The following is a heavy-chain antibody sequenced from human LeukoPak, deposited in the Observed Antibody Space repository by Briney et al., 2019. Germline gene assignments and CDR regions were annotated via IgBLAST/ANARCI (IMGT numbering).Heavy chain of an antibody. CDR3: AKDREGGYTYGYSDY. V-gene: IGHV3-30*18. J-gene: IGHJ4*02. Sequence: GGSLRLSCAASGFTFSSYGMHWVRQAPGKGLEWVAVISYDGSNKYYADSVKGRFTISRDNSKNTLYLQMNSLRAEDTALYYCAKDREGGYTYGYSDYWGQGTLVAVSS. D-gene: IGHD5-18*01. CDR2: ISYDGSNK. CDR1: GFTFSSYG.